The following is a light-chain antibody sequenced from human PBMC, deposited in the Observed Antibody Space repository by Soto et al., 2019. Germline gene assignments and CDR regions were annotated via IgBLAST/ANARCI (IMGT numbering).Light chain of an antibody. J-gene: IGKJ3*01. Sequence: EIMMTQSPGTLSVSPGEGATLSCTASQSVNLNLAWYQHKPGQPPMLLLYGASTRATGIPVRFRGSGYGTEFTLSVSSLQSEDSAVYYCHQYNSWPRGTFGPGTKVESK. CDR1: QSVNLN. CDR3: HQYNSWPRGT. CDR2: GAS. V-gene: IGKV3-15*01.